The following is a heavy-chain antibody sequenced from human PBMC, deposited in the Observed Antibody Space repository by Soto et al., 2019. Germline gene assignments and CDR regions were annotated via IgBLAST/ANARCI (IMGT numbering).Heavy chain of an antibody. J-gene: IGHJ4*02. D-gene: IGHD3-22*01. CDR2: IYHSGST. CDR3: ASTRMIVAHFEY. V-gene: IGHV4-4*02. CDR1: CGSISSSNL. Sequence: LSLTCSFSCGSISSSNLCSCFRQPPGKGLEWIGEIYHSGSTNYNPSLKSRVTISVDKSKNQFSLKLSSVTAADTAVYYCASTRMIVAHFEYWGQGTLVTVSS.